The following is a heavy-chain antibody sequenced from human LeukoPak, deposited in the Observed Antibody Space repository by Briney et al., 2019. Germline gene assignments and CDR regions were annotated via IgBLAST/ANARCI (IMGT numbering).Heavy chain of an antibody. CDR2: IYSGGST. V-gene: IGHV3-53*01. CDR1: GFTVSSNY. J-gene: IGHJ6*02. D-gene: IGHD1-26*01. Sequence: PGGSLRLSCAASGFTVSSNYMSWVRQAPGKGLEWVSVIYSGGSTYYADSVKGRFTTSRDNAKNSLYLQMNSLRAEDTAVYYCAREDSGWELTYYYGMDVWGQGTTVTVSS. CDR3: AREDSGWELTYYYGMDV.